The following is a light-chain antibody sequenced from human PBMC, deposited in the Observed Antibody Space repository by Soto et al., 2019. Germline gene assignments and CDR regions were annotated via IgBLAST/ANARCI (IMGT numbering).Light chain of an antibody. CDR1: SSNIGSHT. CDR3: AVRDASLNGWV. V-gene: IGLV1-44*01. CDR2: SNN. Sequence: QSVLTQSPSASGTPGQWVAISCSGSSSNIGSHTVNWYQQLPGTAPKLLIYSNNQRPSGVPDRFSGSKSGTSASLAIGGLQSDDEAHYYCAVRDASLNGWVFGGGTKLTVL. J-gene: IGLJ3*02.